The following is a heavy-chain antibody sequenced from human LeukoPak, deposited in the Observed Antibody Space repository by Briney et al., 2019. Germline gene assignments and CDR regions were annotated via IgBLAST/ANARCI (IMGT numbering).Heavy chain of an antibody. J-gene: IGHJ3*02. CDR2: MFYTGST. Sequence: PSETLSLICTVSGGTISSSGYYWRWIRQPPGKRLEWIGSMFYTGSTYYSQSLKSRATLSADMSQNHFSLKVTYVTAADTAVYYCARRSSAWNAFDIWGRGTMVTVSS. V-gene: IGHV4-39*02. CDR1: GGTISSSGYY. D-gene: IGHD6-19*01. CDR3: ARRSSAWNAFDI.